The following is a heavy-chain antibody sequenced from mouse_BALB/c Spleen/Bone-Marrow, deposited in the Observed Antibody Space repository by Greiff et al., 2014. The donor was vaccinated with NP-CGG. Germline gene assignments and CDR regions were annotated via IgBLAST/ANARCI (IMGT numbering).Heavy chain of an antibody. V-gene: IGHV1-4*02. D-gene: IGHD1-2*01. CDR3: ARSTTADY. J-gene: IGHJ2*01. Sequence: QVQLQQSAAELARPGASVKMSCKASGYTFTSYTMHWVKQRPGQGLEWIGYVNPSSGYTEYNQKFKDRTTLTADKSSSTAYMQLSSLTSEDFAVYYCARSTTADYWGQGTTLTVSS. CDR2: VNPSSGYT. CDR1: GYTFTSYT.